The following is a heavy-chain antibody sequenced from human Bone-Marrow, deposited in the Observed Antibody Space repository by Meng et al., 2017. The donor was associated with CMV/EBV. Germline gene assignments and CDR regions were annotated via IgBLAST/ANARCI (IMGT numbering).Heavy chain of an antibody. CDR2: INHSGST. CDR1: GGSFSGYY. Sequence: GSLRLSCAVYGGSFSGYYWSWIRQPPGKGLEWIGEINHSGSTNYNPSLKSRVTISVDTSKNQFSLKLSSVTAADTAVYYCARGIVVVPAAQPYHYYGMDVWGQGTTVTVSS. J-gene: IGHJ6*02. V-gene: IGHV4-34*01. D-gene: IGHD2-2*01. CDR3: ARGIVVVPAAQPYHYYGMDV.